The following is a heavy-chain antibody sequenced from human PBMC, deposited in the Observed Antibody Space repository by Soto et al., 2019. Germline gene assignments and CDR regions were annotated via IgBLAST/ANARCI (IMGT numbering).Heavy chain of an antibody. CDR2: IWYDGSNK. CDR1: GFTFSSYG. V-gene: IGHV3-33*08. D-gene: IGHD6-19*01. Sequence: VQLLESGGGLVQPGGSLRLSCEASGFTFSSYGMHWVRQAPGKGLEWVAVIWYDGSNKYYADSVKGRFTISRDNSKNTLYLQMNSLRAEDTAVYYCARDRGSGWYWFDPWGQGTLVTVSS. J-gene: IGHJ5*02. CDR3: ARDRGSGWYWFDP.